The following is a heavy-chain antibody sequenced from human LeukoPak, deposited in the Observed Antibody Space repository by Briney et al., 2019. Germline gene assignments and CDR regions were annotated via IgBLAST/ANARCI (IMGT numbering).Heavy chain of an antibody. CDR3: AKVEWELGYYFDY. CDR2: ISGSGGST. Sequence: GGSLKLSCAASGFTFSSYAMSWVRQAPGRGLEWVSAISGSGGSTYYADSVKGRFTISRDNSKNTLYLQMNSLRAEDTAVYYCAKVEWELGYYFDYWGQGTLVTVSS. V-gene: IGHV3-23*01. J-gene: IGHJ4*02. CDR1: GFTFSSYA. D-gene: IGHD1-26*01.